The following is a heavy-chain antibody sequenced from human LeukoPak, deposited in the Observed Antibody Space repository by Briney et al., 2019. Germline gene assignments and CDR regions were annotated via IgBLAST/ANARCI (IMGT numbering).Heavy chain of an antibody. CDR3: ARRNRDTGSGYYYYGMDV. J-gene: IGHJ6*02. V-gene: IGHV4-59*01. Sequence: SETLSLTCTVSGGSISSYYWSWIRQPPGKGLEWIGYIYYSGSTNYNPSLKSRVTISVDTSKNQFSLKLSSVTAADKAVYYRARRNRDTGSGYYYYGMDVWGQGTTVTVSS. CDR1: GGSISSYY. CDR2: IYYSGST. D-gene: IGHD5-18*01.